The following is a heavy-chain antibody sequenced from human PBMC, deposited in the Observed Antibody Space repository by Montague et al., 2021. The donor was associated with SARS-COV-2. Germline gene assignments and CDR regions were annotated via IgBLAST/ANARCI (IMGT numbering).Heavy chain of an antibody. CDR2: IYSGSGST. J-gene: IGHJ4*02. CDR3: AKSLDTSGYSFERGADY. CDR1: GFTVSSNY. V-gene: IGHV3-66*01. Sequence: SLRLSCAASGFTVSSNYMSWVRQAPGKGLEWVSVIYSGSGSTYYADSAKGRFTISRDISKNTLYLRMNSLRVEDTAMYYCAKSLDTSGYSFERGADYWGQGTLVTVSS. D-gene: IGHD5-12*01.